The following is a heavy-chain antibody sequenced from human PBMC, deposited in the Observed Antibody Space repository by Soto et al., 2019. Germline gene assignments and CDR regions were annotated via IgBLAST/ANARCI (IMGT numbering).Heavy chain of an antibody. CDR1: GYTFPDYY. CDR3: ARGPKQTPRHSNSWFVPDY. J-gene: IGHJ4*02. V-gene: IGHV1-2*02. CDR2: INPKSGVT. D-gene: IGHD6-13*01. Sequence: QLHLAQSGAEVKKPGASVRVSCKASGYTFPDYYIHWVRQAPGQGLEWMGWINPKSGVTNSAQKFQGRITMTRDTSITTAYLELSSLRSDDTAVYYCARGPKQTPRHSNSWFVPDYWGQGSLVTVSS.